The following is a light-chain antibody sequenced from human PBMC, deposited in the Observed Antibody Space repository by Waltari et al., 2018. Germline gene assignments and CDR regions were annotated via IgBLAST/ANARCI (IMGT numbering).Light chain of an antibody. CDR1: SGSVSTGHY. Sequence: QTVVTQEPSFSVATGGTVTLTCGLSSGSVSTGHYHSWYQQTPGPALRTLIYRTNARSYVVPERFSGSILGNKAGLTITGAQADEEADYHGVLYMGSGNWVVGGGTKLTVL. J-gene: IGLJ3*02. V-gene: IGLV8-61*01. CDR3: VLYMGSGNWV. CDR2: RTN.